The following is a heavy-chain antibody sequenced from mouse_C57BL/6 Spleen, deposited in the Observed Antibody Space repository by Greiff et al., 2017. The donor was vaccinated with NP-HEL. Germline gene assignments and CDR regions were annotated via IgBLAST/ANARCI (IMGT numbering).Heavy chain of an antibody. CDR3: AIGSSYWYFDV. CDR2: IYPRSGNT. D-gene: IGHD1-1*01. J-gene: IGHJ1*03. CDR1: GYTFTSYG. Sequence: QVQLQQSGAELARPGASVKLSCKASGYTFTSYGISWVKQRTGQGLEWIGEIYPRSGNTYYNEKCKGKATLTADKSSSTAYMELRSLTSEDSAVYFCAIGSSYWYFDVWGTGTTVTVSS. V-gene: IGHV1-81*01.